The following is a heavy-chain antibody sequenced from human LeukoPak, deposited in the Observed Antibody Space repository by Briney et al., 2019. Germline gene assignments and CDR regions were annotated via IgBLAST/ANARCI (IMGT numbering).Heavy chain of an antibody. J-gene: IGHJ4*02. Sequence: PGGSLRLSCAASGFAFSTYGMHWVRQAPGRGLEWVAFIRFDGTNKYYADSVKGRFTISRDNSKNTLYLEMNSLRADDTAVYYCGSSYSKIDDAGDYWGQGTLVTVSS. CDR1: GFAFSTYG. D-gene: IGHD4-11*01. CDR2: IRFDGTNK. V-gene: IGHV3-30*02. CDR3: GSSYSKIDDAGDY.